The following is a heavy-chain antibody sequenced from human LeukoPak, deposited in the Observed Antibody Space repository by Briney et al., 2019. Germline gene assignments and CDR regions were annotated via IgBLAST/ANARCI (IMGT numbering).Heavy chain of an antibody. Sequence: SSETLSLTCTVSGGSISSYYWSWIRQPPGKGLEWIGYIYYSGSTNYNPSLKSRVTISVDTSKNQFSLKLSSVTAADTAVYYCAREVTMIAVVSRAFDIWGQGTMVTVSS. CDR2: IYYSGST. D-gene: IGHD3-22*01. CDR1: GGSISSYY. CDR3: AREVTMIAVVSRAFDI. J-gene: IGHJ3*02. V-gene: IGHV4-59*12.